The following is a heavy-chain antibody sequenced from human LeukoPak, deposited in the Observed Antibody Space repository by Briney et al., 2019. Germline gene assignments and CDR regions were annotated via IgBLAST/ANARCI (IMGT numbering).Heavy chain of an antibody. CDR2: IYHSGST. D-gene: IGHD2-15*01. Sequence: PSETLSLTCTVSGGSISSGDYYWGWIRQPPGKGLEWIGSIYHSGSTYYNPSLKSRVTISVDTSKNQFSLKLSSVTAADTAVYYCARQIVAAINWFDPWGQGTLVTVSS. J-gene: IGHJ5*02. CDR3: ARQIVAAINWFDP. CDR1: GGSISSGDYY. V-gene: IGHV4-39*07.